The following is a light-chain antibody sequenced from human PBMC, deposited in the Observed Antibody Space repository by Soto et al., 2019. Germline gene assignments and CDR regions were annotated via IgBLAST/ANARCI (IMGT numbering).Light chain of an antibody. CDR1: QSISNNY. J-gene: IGKJ3*01. Sequence: EIVLTQSPGTLSLSPGERATLSCRASQSISNNYLAWYQQKPGQAPRLLIYGASSRATGIPDRFSGSGSGTDFTLTICRLEPEDFAVYYCQQYGSSPTFGPGTKVDIK. CDR2: GAS. CDR3: QQYGSSPT. V-gene: IGKV3-20*01.